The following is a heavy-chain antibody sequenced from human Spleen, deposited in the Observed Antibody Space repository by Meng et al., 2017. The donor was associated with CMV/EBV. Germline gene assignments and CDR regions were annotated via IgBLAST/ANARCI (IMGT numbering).Heavy chain of an antibody. J-gene: IGHJ4*02. D-gene: IGHD3-22*01. Sequence: GITFSTYGMHWVRQAPGKGLEWVAFLSSDGSNKYYADSVKGRSTISRDNSKNTLYLQMNSLRAEDTAVYYCAKGMTYYDGSGEIDYWGQGTLVTVSS. CDR3: AKGMTYYDGSGEIDY. V-gene: IGHV3-30*18. CDR1: GITFSTYG. CDR2: LSSDGSNK.